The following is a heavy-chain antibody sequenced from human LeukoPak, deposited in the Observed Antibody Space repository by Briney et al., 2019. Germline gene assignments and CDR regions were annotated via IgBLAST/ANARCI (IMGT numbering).Heavy chain of an antibody. CDR1: GFTFSRYE. V-gene: IGHV3-48*03. CDR3: ARSAGTWFDP. Sequence: GGSLRLSCAASGFTFSRYEIHWVRQAPGKGLEWVSYISESGSTKHYAESVEGRFTISRDNAKNSLYLQMNSLRVEDTAVYYCARSAGTWFDPWGQGTLVTVSS. J-gene: IGHJ5*02. D-gene: IGHD1-1*01. CDR2: ISESGSTK.